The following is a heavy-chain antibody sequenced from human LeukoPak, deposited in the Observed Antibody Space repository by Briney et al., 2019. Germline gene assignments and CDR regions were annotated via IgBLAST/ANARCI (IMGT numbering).Heavy chain of an antibody. CDR3: ARGYDFWSGYYPPYFDY. V-gene: IGHV4-59*13. Sequence: SETLSLTCTVSGGFISSYYWSWLRQPPGEGLEGIGYIYYSGSTNYNPSLKSRVTISVDTYKNQFSLKLSSVTAADTAVYYCARGYDFWSGYYPPYFDYWGQGTLVTVSS. CDR1: GGFISSYY. CDR2: IYYSGST. D-gene: IGHD3-3*01. J-gene: IGHJ4*02.